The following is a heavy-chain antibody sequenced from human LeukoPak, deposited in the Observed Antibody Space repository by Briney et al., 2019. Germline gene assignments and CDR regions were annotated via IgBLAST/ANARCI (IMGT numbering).Heavy chain of an antibody. J-gene: IGHJ3*02. Sequence: SETLSLTCPVSGGSISSYYWSWIRQPPGKGLEWIGYIYYSGSTNYNPSLKSRVTISVDTSKNQFSLKPSSVTAADTAVYYCARDLILYDSSGYYYHDAFDIWGQGTMVTVSS. CDR1: GGSISSYY. D-gene: IGHD3-22*01. CDR3: ARDLILYDSSGYYYHDAFDI. V-gene: IGHV4-59*01. CDR2: IYYSGST.